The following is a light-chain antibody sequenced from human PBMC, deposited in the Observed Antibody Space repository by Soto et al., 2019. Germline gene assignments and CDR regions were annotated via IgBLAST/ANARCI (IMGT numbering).Light chain of an antibody. V-gene: IGLV2-23*01. CDR2: EGT. J-gene: IGLJ1*01. Sequence: QSVLTQPASVSGSPGQSITISCTGTSXDVGSYNFVSWYQEHPGKAPKLIIYEGTNRPSGISNRFSGSKSGNTASLTISGLQAEDEADYYCWSYAGSSTYVFGSGTKFTVL. CDR1: SXDVGSYNF. CDR3: WSYAGSSTYV.